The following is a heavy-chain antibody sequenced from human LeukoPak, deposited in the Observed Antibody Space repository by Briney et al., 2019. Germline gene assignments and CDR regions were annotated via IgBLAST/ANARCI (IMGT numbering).Heavy chain of an antibody. CDR3: AKDPYTISAPPFDY. J-gene: IGHJ4*02. Sequence: GGSLILSCAASGFTVSSNNMSWVRQAPGKGLEWVSVIYSGGSTYYADSVKGRFTISRDNPKNTLYLQMSSLRVEDTAVYYCAKDPYTISAPPFDYWGQGTLVTVSS. CDR2: IYSGGST. D-gene: IGHD5-24*01. CDR1: GFTVSSNN. V-gene: IGHV3-53*01.